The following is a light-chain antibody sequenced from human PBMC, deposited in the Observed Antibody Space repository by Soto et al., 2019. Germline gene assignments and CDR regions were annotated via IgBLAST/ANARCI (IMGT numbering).Light chain of an antibody. CDR3: QQTFSAPGT. CDR2: VTS. V-gene: IGKV1-39*01. CDR1: QNITKF. J-gene: IGKJ1*01. Sequence: DIQMTQSPSSLSASVGDRVSVTCRTSQNITKFLNWYQEKPGKAPKVLIYVTSNLENGVPSMFSGSGSVTHFTLSISSLQPEDFATYYCQQTFSAPGTFGPGTRVEVK.